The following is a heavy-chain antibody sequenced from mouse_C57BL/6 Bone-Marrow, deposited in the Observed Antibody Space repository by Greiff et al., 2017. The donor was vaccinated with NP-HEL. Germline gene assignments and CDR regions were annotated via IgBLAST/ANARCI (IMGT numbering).Heavy chain of an antibody. CDR3: ARGDYGSSPWFAY. CDR1: GYTFTSYG. CDR2: IYPRSGNT. D-gene: IGHD1-1*01. J-gene: IGHJ3*01. Sequence: VQLQQSGAELARPGASVKLSCKASGYTFTSYGISWVKQRTGQGLEWIGEIYPRSGNTYYNEKFKGKATLTADKSSSTAYMELRSLTSEDSAVYFCARGDYGSSPWFAYWGQGTLVTVSA. V-gene: IGHV1-81*01.